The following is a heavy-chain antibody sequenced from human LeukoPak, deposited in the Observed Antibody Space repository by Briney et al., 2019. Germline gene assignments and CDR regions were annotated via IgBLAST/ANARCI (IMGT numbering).Heavy chain of an antibody. V-gene: IGHV4-4*09. CDR1: GGSIRTYY. CDR2: IYTSGST. CDR3: AGGDFYRYYFDY. Sequence: PSETLSLTCTVSGGSIRTYYWSWIRQPPGKGLEWIGYIYTSGSTNYNPSLKSRVTMSLDTSENQFSLKLSSVTAADTAVYYCAGGDFYRYYFDYWGQGTLVTVSS. J-gene: IGHJ4*02. D-gene: IGHD2/OR15-2a*01.